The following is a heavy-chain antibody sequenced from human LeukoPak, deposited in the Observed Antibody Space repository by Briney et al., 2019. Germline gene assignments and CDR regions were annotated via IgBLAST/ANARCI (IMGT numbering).Heavy chain of an antibody. Sequence: GGSLRLSCAASGFTFSSYGMHWVRQAPGKGLEWVAFIRYDGNNKYYADSVKGRFTISRDNSKNTLYLQMNSLRAEDTAVYYCARASSSSWYGGFDYWGQGTLVTVSS. CDR3: ARASSSSWYGGFDY. D-gene: IGHD6-13*01. J-gene: IGHJ4*02. V-gene: IGHV3-30*02. CDR1: GFTFSSYG. CDR2: IRYDGNNK.